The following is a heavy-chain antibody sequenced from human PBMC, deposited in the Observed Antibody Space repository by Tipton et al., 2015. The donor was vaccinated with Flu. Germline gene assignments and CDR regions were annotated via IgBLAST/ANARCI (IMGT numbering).Heavy chain of an antibody. V-gene: IGHV4-59*01. CDR3: ARAGTTWGRMDV. J-gene: IGHJ6*02. CDR1: GGSISTYY. CDR2: IYYSWST. Sequence: TLSLTCTVSGGSISTYYWSWIRQPPGKGLEWIGYIYYSWSTNYNPSLKSRVTISVDTSQNQFSLKLSSVTAADTAVYYCARAGTTWGRMDVWGQGTTVTVS. D-gene: IGHD1-1*01.